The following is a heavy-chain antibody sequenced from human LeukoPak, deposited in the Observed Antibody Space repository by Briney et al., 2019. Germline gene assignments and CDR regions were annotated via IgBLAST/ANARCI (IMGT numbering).Heavy chain of an antibody. J-gene: IGHJ4*02. CDR3: TRAFLALRTADN. CDR1: GFSFGDFA. Sequence: PGRSLRLSCTTSGFSFGDFAMSWFRQAPGKGLEWVGFIGSKAYGGTSDFAASVRGRFTISRDDSNSIAFLHMNSLEIEDTVVYYCTRAFLALRTADNWGQGSLVTVSS. D-gene: IGHD3-3*02. V-gene: IGHV3-49*03. CDR2: IGSKAYGGTS.